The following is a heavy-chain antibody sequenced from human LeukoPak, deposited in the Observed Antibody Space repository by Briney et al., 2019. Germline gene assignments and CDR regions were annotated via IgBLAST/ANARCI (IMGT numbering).Heavy chain of an antibody. CDR2: INHSEST. CDR3: ASSLAAAGSPLDY. D-gene: IGHD6-13*01. Sequence: SETLSLTCAVYGGSFSGYHWSWIRQSPGKGLEWIGEINHSESTYYNPSLKSRVTISVDTSKNQFSLKLSSVTAADTAVYYCASSLAAAGSPLDYWGQGTLVTVSS. J-gene: IGHJ4*02. V-gene: IGHV4-34*01. CDR1: GGSFSGYH.